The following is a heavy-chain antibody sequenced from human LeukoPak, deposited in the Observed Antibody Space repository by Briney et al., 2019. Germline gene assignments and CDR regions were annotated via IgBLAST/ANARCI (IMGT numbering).Heavy chain of an antibody. CDR1: GDXISSSTYF. J-gene: IGHJ4*02. D-gene: IGHD6-13*01. Sequence: SETLSLTCTVSGDXISSSTYFWGWIRQPPGKGLEWIGSIYYSGSTYYNPSLKSRVTISVDTSKRQFSLKLSPVTAADTAVYYCAGDSSSSQYYFDYWGQGTMVTVSS. V-gene: IGHV4-39*02. CDR2: IYYSGST. CDR3: AGDSSSSQYYFDY.